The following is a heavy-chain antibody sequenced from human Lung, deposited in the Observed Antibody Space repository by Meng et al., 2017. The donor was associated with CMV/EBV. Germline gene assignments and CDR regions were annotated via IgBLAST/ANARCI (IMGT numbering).Heavy chain of an antibody. J-gene: IGHJ4*02. CDR3: AKDSSAWYGGIDFDY. CDR1: GFTFDNYA. CDR2: ISLNSDTI. V-gene: IGHV3-9*01. Sequence: GGSXRLXCVASGFTFDNYAMHWVRQAPGKGLEWVSGISLNSDTIDYAAAVRGRFTVSRDNAKHSLYLQVNSLRIEDTALYYCAKDSSAWYGGIDFDYWGQGALVTVSS. D-gene: IGHD6-19*01.